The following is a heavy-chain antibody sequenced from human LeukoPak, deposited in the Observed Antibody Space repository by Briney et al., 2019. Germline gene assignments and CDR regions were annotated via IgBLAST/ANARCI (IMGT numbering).Heavy chain of an antibody. CDR1: GFTFSSCS. CDR2: ISSSSSYI. Sequence: AGGSLRLSCAASGFTFSSCSMNWVCQAPGKGLEWVSSISSSSSYIYYADSVKGRFTISRDNAKNSLYLQMNSLRAEDTAVYYCARVLTGTTTGFDYWGQGTLVTVSS. CDR3: ARVLTGTTTGFDY. D-gene: IGHD1/OR15-1a*01. V-gene: IGHV3-21*01. J-gene: IGHJ4*02.